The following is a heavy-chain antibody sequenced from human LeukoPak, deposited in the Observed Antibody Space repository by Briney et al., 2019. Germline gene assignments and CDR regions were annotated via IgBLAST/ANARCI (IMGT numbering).Heavy chain of an antibody. J-gene: IGHJ4*02. CDR3: ARGVYLGDGYYFDY. Sequence: SETLSLTCTVSGGSISSYYWNWLRQPAVKGLEWIGHIYTSGSTNYNSSLKSRVTMSVDTSKNQFSVKLNSVIAADTAMYYCARGVYLGDGYYFDYWGQGTLVTVSS. D-gene: IGHD2-8*01. V-gene: IGHV4-4*07. CDR2: IYTSGST. CDR1: GGSISSYY.